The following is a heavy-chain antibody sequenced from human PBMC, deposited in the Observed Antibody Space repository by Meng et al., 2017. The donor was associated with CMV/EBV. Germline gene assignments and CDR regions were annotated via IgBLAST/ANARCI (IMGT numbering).Heavy chain of an antibody. D-gene: IGHD3-3*01. CDR3: ARDSRGGSLEGNYDFWSGGYGMDV. V-gene: IGHV3-30-3*01. Sequence: GGSLRLSCAASGFTFSSYAMHWVRQAPGKGLEWVAVISYDGSNKYYADSVKGRFTISRDNSKNTLYLQMNSLRAEDTAVYYCARDSRGGSLEGNYDFWSGGYGMDVWGQGTTVTVSS. J-gene: IGHJ6*02. CDR2: ISYDGSNK. CDR1: GFTFSSYA.